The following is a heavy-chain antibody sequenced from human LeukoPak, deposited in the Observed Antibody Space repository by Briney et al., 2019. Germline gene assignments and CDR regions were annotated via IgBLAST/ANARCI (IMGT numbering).Heavy chain of an antibody. CDR3: ARVGPWVNPDYYYYMDV. CDR2: INTNTGNP. Sequence: ASVKVSCKASGYTFTSYAMNWVRQAPGQGLEWMGWINTNTGNPTYAQGFTGRFVFSLDTSVSTAYLQISSLKAEDTAVYYCARVGPWVNPDYYYYMDVWGKGTTVTVSS. V-gene: IGHV7-4-1*02. CDR1: GYTFTSYA. D-gene: IGHD1-14*01. J-gene: IGHJ6*03.